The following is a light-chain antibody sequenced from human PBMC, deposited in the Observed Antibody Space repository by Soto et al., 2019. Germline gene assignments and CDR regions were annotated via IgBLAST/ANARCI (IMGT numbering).Light chain of an antibody. V-gene: IGLV4-69*01. CDR2: LNSDGSH. Sequence: QPVLTQSPSASASLGASVKLTCTLSSGHSSYAIAWHQQQPEKGPRYLMKLNSDGSHSKGDGIPDRFSGSSSGAERYLTISSLQSEDEADYYCQTCGTGRFVFGTGTKLTVL. CDR3: QTCGTGRFV. J-gene: IGLJ1*01. CDR1: SGHSSYA.